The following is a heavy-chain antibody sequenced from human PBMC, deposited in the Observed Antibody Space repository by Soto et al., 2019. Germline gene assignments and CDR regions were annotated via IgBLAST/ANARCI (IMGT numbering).Heavy chain of an antibody. Sequence: ASVKVSCKASGYTFTGYYMHWVRQAPGQGLEWVGWINPNSGGTNYAQKFQGRVTMTRDTSISTAYMELSRLRSDDTAVYYCARDPLYCSSTSCYSYGMDVWGQGTTVTVSS. D-gene: IGHD2-2*02. J-gene: IGHJ6*02. V-gene: IGHV1-2*02. CDR1: GYTFTGYY. CDR2: INPNSGGT. CDR3: ARDPLYCSSTSCYSYGMDV.